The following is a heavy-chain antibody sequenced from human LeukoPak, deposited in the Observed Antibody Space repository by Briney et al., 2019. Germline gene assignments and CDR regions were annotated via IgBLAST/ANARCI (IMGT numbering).Heavy chain of an antibody. V-gene: IGHV4-4*02. CDR1: GGSISSSNW. CDR3: ARVYYGDHDQDYFDY. Sequence: PSETLSLTCAVSGGSISSSNWWRWVRQPPGKGLEWIGAIYHSGSTNYNPSLKSRVTISVDKSKNQFSLKLSSVTAADTAVYYCARVYYGDHDQDYFDYWGQGTLVTVSS. J-gene: IGHJ4*02. D-gene: IGHD4-17*01. CDR2: IYHSGST.